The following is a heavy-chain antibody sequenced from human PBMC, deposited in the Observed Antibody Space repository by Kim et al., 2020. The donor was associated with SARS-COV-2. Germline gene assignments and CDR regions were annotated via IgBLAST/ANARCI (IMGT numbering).Heavy chain of an antibody. CDR3: ATGPPIQFGCFDP. D-gene: IGHD5-18*01. J-gene: IGHJ5*02. V-gene: IGHV1-24*01. CDR2: FEPEEGET. Sequence: ASVKVSCKVSGYTLTELSMHWVRQAPGKGLEWMGGFEPEEGETSYAQKFQGRVTMTEDTSTATAYMELSSLRSEDTAVYYCATGPPIQFGCFDPCGQGTLVTVSS. CDR1: GYTLTELS.